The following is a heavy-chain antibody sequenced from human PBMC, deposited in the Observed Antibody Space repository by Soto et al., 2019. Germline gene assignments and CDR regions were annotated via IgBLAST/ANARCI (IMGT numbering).Heavy chain of an antibody. Sequence: PGESLKISCKGSGYSFTSYWIGWVRQMPGKGLEWMGIIYPGDSDTRYSPSFQGQVTISADKSISTAYLQWSSLKASDTAMYYCARYTAMDPNYYYYYGMDVWGQGTTVTVSS. CDR2: IYPGDSDT. J-gene: IGHJ6*02. CDR3: ARYTAMDPNYYYYYGMDV. CDR1: GYSFTSYW. V-gene: IGHV5-51*01. D-gene: IGHD5-18*01.